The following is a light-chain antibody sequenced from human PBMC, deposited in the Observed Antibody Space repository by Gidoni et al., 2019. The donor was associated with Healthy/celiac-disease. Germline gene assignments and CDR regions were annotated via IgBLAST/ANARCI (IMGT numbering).Light chain of an antibody. CDR1: QSVSSN. CDR2: GAS. V-gene: IGKV3-15*01. J-gene: IGKJ1*01. Sequence: IVIPQSPATLSVSQGERATLTCRASQSVSSNLAWYQQKPGQAPRLLIYGASTRATGIPARFSGSGSGTEFTLTISSLQSEDFAVYYCQQYNNWLLTFGQGTKVEIK. CDR3: QQYNNWLLT.